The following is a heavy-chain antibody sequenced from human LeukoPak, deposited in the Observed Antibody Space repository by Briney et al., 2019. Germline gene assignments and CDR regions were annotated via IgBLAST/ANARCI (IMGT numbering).Heavy chain of an antibody. J-gene: IGHJ4*02. D-gene: IGHD2-21*02. CDR2: IYTGGTT. V-gene: IGHV3-53*01. Sequence: GGSLRLSCAASGSTVSSIYMSWIRQAPGKGLEWVSLIYTGGTTYYADSVKGRFTISRDNSKNTVYLQMNSLRAGDTAVYYCARCRGDCPIDYWGQGTLVTVSS. CDR3: ARCRGDCPIDY. CDR1: GSTVSSIY.